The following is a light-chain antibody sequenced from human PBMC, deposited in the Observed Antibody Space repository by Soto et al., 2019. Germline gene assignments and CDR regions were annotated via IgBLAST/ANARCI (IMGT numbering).Light chain of an antibody. CDR3: QQYHSFPLT. CDR2: KAS. V-gene: IGKV1-5*03. Sequence: DFQMTQFPSTLSASVGDRVTITCRASQSISPWLAWYQQKPGKAPKLLIYKASSLQSGVPSRFSGSGSGTEFTLTIIGLQPDDFANYYCQQYHSFPLTFGGGTKVDIK. J-gene: IGKJ4*01. CDR1: QSISPW.